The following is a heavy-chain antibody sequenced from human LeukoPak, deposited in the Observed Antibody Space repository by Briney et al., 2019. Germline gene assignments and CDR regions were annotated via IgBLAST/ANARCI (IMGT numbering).Heavy chain of an antibody. CDR2: ISGSGGST. Sequence: PGGSLRLSXAASGFTFSSYAMSWVRQAPGKGLEWVSAISGSGGSTYYADSVKGRFTISRDNSKNTLYLQMNSLRAEDTAVYYCAKDKGRYDFWSGYYDYWGQGTLVTVPS. V-gene: IGHV3-23*01. CDR3: AKDKGRYDFWSGYYDY. J-gene: IGHJ4*02. CDR1: GFTFSSYA. D-gene: IGHD3-3*01.